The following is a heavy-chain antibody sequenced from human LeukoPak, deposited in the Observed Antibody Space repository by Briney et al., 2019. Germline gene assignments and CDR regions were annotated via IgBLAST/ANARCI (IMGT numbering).Heavy chain of an antibody. CDR2: MNPNSGNT. Sequence: ASVKVSCKASGYTFTSYDMNWVRQATGQGLEWMGWMNPNSGNTGYAQKFQGRVTITRNTSISTAYMELSSLRSEDTVVYYCARGRMGAKGDFDYWGQGTLVTVSS. CDR1: GYTFTSYD. V-gene: IGHV1-8*03. CDR3: ARGRMGAKGDFDY. D-gene: IGHD1-26*01. J-gene: IGHJ4*02.